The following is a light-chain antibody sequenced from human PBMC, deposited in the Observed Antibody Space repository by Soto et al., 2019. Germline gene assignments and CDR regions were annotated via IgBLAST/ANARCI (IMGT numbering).Light chain of an antibody. CDR3: QQRSNWPRT. CDR2: DAS. CDR1: QSVSSS. J-gene: IGKJ2*01. Sequence: EIVLTQSPATLSLSPGERATLSCRASQSVSSSLGWYQQIPGQAPRLLIYDASNRATGIPARFSGSGSGTHFTVTTSSLEPEDFAVYYCQQRSNWPRTFGQGTKLEIK. V-gene: IGKV3-11*01.